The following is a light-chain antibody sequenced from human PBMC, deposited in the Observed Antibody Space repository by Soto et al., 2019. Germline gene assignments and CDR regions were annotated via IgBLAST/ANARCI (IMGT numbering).Light chain of an antibody. CDR3: ATWDSSLTGEV. CDR1: RFNIGNNY. CDR2: DSN. Sequence: QSVLTQPPSVSAAPGQKVTISCSGSRFNIGNNYVSWFQQLPGTAPNLLIYDSNKRPPGIPDRFSCSKTGTSATLDITGLQTGDEADYYCATWDSSLTGEVFGGGTKLTVL. V-gene: IGLV1-51*01. J-gene: IGLJ2*01.